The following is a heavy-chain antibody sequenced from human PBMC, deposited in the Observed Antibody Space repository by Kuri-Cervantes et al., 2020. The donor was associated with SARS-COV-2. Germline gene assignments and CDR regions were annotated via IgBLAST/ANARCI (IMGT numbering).Heavy chain of an antibody. CDR3: TRDNFWSGYYYY. J-gene: IGHJ4*02. CDR1: GFTFGDYA. V-gene: IGHV3-49*04. D-gene: IGHD3-3*01. Sequence: GESLKIPCTASGFTFGDYAMTWVRQAPGKGLAWVGFIRSKAYGGTTEYAASVKGRFTISRDDSKSIAYLQMNSLKTEDTAVYYCTRDNFWSGYYYYWGQGTLVTVSS. CDR2: IRSKAYGGTT.